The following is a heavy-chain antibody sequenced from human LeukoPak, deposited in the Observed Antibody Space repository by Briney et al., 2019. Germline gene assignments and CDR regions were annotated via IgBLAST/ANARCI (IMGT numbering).Heavy chain of an antibody. J-gene: IGHJ4*02. V-gene: IGHV4-59*01. CDR1: GGSISSYY. CDR3: ARVVHDSSGIRNPYFDY. CDR2: IYYSGST. D-gene: IGHD3-22*01. Sequence: SETLSLTCTVSGGSISSYYWSWIRQPPGKGLEWIGYIYYSGSTNYNPSLKSRVTISVDTSKNQFSLKLSSVTAADTAAYYCARVVHDSSGIRNPYFDYWGQGTLVTVSS.